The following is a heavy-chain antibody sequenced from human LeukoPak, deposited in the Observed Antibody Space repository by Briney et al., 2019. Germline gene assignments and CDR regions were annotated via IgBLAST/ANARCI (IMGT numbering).Heavy chain of an antibody. CDR1: GFTVSSNY. V-gene: IGHV3-53*01. CDR2: IYSGGST. Sequence: PGGSLRLSCAASGFTVSSNYMSWVRQAPGKGLEWASVIYSGGSTYYADSVKGRFTISRDNSKNTLYLQMNSLRAEDTAVYYCARDRFGVSYAFDIWGQGTMVTVSS. J-gene: IGHJ3*02. D-gene: IGHD3-16*01. CDR3: ARDRFGVSYAFDI.